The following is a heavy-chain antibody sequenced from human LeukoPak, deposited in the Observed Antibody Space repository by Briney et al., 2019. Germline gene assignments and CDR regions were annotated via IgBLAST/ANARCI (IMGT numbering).Heavy chain of an antibody. CDR3: ARSTLGIEFDY. J-gene: IGHJ4*02. Sequence: GASVKVSCKASGYSFTNYGISWVRQAPGQGLEWMGWISAYNDNAHYAQGLEGRVTMTSETSTRTAHMELRSLRSDDTAVYYCARSTLGIEFDYWGQGSLVTVSS. V-gene: IGHV1-18*01. CDR1: GYSFTNYG. CDR2: ISAYNDNA. D-gene: IGHD7-27*01.